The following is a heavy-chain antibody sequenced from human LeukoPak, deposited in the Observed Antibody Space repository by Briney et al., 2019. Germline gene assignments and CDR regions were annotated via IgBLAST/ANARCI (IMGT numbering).Heavy chain of an antibody. D-gene: IGHD3-3*01. J-gene: IGHJ4*02. CDR1: GGSISNYY. CDR3: ARVRYDFWSGALDY. CDR2: IYYSAST. Sequence: SETLSPTCTVSGGSISNYYWSWIRQPPGKGLEWIGYIYYSASTNYNPSLKSRVTISVDTSKNQFSLKLTSVTAADTAVYYCARVRYDFWSGALDYWGQGTLVTVSS. V-gene: IGHV4-59*01.